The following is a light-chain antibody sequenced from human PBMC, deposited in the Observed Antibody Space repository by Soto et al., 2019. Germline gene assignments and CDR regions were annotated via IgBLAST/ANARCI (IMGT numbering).Light chain of an antibody. CDR2: ATS. Sequence: DIQMTQSPSSLSASVGDRVTITCRASQSITRYLKWYQQKPGKAPKLLIYATSSLQSGVPSRFSGSGSGTDFTLTISSLQPEDFTTYYCQQSYNTPWTFGQGTKVEIK. V-gene: IGKV1-39*01. J-gene: IGKJ1*01. CDR3: QQSYNTPWT. CDR1: QSITRY.